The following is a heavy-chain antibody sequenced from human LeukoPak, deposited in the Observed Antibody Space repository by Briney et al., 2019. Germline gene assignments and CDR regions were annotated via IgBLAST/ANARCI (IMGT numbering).Heavy chain of an antibody. V-gene: IGHV4-28*01. CDR3: ARTGRAGGYDILTGYYTSYYGMDV. CDR2: IYYSGST. CDR1: GYSVSSSNW. Sequence: SDTLSLTCAVSGYSVSSSNWWGWIRQPPGKGLEWIGYIYYSGSTYYNPSLKSRVTMSVDTSKNQFSLKLSSVTAVDTAVYYCARTGRAGGYDILTGYYTSYYGMDVWGQGTTVTVSS. J-gene: IGHJ6*02. D-gene: IGHD3-9*01.